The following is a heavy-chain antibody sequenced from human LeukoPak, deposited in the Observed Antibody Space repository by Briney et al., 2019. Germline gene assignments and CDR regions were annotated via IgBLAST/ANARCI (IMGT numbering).Heavy chain of an antibody. J-gene: IGHJ3*02. Sequence: PGRSLRLSCAASGFTFDDYAMHWVRQAPGKGLEWVSGSTWNGDIIAYADSVKGRFTVSRDNAKNSLYLQVNSLRGDDTALYYCAKGRKSSYDAFDIWGQGTMVTVSS. CDR1: GFTFDDYA. V-gene: IGHV3-9*01. CDR2: STWNGDII. CDR3: AKGRKSSYDAFDI.